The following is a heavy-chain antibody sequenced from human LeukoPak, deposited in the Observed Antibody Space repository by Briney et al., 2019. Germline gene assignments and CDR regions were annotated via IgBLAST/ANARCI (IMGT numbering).Heavy chain of an antibody. CDR2: ISYDGSNK. V-gene: IGHV3-30*18. D-gene: IGHD5-24*01. J-gene: IGHJ6*02. CDR3: AKDLFFVDQETAYGMDV. Sequence: EGSLRLSCAAPGFTFSSYGMHWVRQAPGKGQKWEAVISYDGSNKYYADSVKGRFTISRDNSKNTLYLQMNSLRAEDTAVYYCAKDLFFVDQETAYGMDVWGQGTTVTVSS. CDR1: GFTFSSYG.